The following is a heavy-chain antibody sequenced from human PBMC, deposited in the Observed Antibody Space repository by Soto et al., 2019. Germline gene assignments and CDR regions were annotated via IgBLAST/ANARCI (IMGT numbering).Heavy chain of an antibody. CDR3: AKGHIAVTYTWSIYNFLY. V-gene: IGHV3-9*01. D-gene: IGHD6-19*01. Sequence: EVQLVESGGGLVQPGRSLRLSCAASGFTFDDYAMHWVRQAPGKGLEWVSGISWNSGSIGYADSVKGRFTISRDNVKNSLYLQMNSQRAEDTAFYYCAKGHIAVTYTWSIYNFLYWGQGTLVTVSS. CDR1: GFTFDDYA. J-gene: IGHJ4*02. CDR2: ISWNSGSI.